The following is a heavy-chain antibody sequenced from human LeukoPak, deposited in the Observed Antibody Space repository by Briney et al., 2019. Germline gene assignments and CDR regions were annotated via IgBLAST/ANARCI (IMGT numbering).Heavy chain of an antibody. Sequence: GGSLRLSCAASGFTFNSYTMNWVRQAPGKGLEWISYISRTGTTIYYADSVKGRFIISRDNAKNSLYLQMNSLRAEDTAVYYCAREGIAVAGNWFDPWGQGTLVTVSS. J-gene: IGHJ5*02. CDR1: GFTFNSYT. CDR3: AREGIAVAGNWFDP. D-gene: IGHD6-19*01. CDR2: ISRTGTTI. V-gene: IGHV3-48*01.